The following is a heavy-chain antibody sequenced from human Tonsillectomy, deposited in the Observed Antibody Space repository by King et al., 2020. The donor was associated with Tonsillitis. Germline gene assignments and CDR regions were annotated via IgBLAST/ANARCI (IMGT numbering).Heavy chain of an antibody. Sequence: VQLQESGPGLVKPSETLSLTCIVSDGSVSSGSYYWSWIRQPPGKGLEWIGYIYYSGSTNYNPSLKSRVTISVDTSKNQFSLNLRSVTAADTAVYYCARGGLLWCGELSGPDYWGQGTLVTVSS. CDR1: DGSVSSGSYY. J-gene: IGHJ4*02. CDR3: ARGGLLWCGELSGPDY. V-gene: IGHV4-61*01. D-gene: IGHD3-10*01. CDR2: IYYSGST.